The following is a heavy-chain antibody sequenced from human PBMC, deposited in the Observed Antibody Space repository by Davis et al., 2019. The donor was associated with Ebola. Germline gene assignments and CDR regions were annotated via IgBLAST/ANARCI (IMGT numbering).Heavy chain of an antibody. J-gene: IGHJ1*01. CDR1: GFTFSSYS. Sequence: PGGSLRLSCAASGFTFSSYSMNWVRQAPGKGLEWVSAISGSGGSTYYADSVKGRFTISRDNSKNTLYLQMNSLRAEDTAVYYCAKGTGDEVCGGDCYQGPAEYFQHWGQGTLVTVSS. V-gene: IGHV3-23*01. D-gene: IGHD2-21*01. CDR2: ISGSGGST. CDR3: AKGTGDEVCGGDCYQGPAEYFQH.